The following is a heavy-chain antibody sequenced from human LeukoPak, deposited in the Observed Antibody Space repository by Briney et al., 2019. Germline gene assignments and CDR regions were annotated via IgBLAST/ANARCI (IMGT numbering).Heavy chain of an antibody. CDR3: AKAGFYDILTDGLDI. J-gene: IGHJ3*02. Sequence: LGGTLRLSCAASGFTFSNHGMSWVRQAPGKGLEWVSGIRGSGFSTDYADSVKGRFTISRDNSKNTLYLQMNSLRVEDTAVYYCAKAGFYDILTDGLDIWGQGTMVIVSS. D-gene: IGHD3-9*01. CDR2: IRGSGFST. CDR1: GFTFSNHG. V-gene: IGHV3-23*01.